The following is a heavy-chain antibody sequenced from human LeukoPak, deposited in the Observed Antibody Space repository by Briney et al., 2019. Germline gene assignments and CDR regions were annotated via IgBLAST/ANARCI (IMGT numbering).Heavy chain of an antibody. J-gene: IGHJ4*02. CDR2: IYSAGTT. V-gene: IGHV3-66*01. D-gene: IGHD3-3*01. CDR3: AGGVLPYYFDY. CDR1: GFTFSDHY. Sequence: GGSLRLSCAASGFTFSDHYMSWVRQAPGKGLEWVSVIYSAGTTFYADSVKGRLSISRDNSKNTLYLHMDSLRAEDTAVYYCAGGVLPYYFDYWGQGTLVTVSA.